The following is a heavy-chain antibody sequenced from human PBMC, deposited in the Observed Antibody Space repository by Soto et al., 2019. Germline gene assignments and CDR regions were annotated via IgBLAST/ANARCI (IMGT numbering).Heavy chain of an antibody. J-gene: IGHJ6*02. CDR3: AKLLFDIFPPLYGMDV. Sequence: EVQLVESGGGLVKPGGSLRLSCAASGFTFSSYAMSWVRQAPGKGLEWVSAISGSGGSTYYADSVKGRFTISRDNSKNTLYLQMNSLRAEDTAVYYCAKLLFDIFPPLYGMDVWGQGTTVTVSS. V-gene: IGHV3-23*04. CDR1: GFTFSSYA. D-gene: IGHD3-9*01. CDR2: ISGSGGST.